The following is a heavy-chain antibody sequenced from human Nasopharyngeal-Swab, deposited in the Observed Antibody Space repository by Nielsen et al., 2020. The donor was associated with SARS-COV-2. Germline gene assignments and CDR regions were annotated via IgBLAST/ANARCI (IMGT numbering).Heavy chain of an antibody. J-gene: IGHJ5*02. CDR2: INPGGGSA. D-gene: IGHD2-15*01. V-gene: IGHV1-46*01. CDR3: ARGGDPREVVAATDCFDP. CDR1: GYTLTTYY. Sequence: ASVKVSCKASGYTLTTYYMHWVRLAPGQGLEWMGIINPGGGSARYSQNFQGRVTMTRDTSTSTVYMELSSLRSEDTAVYYCARGGDPREVVAATDCFDPWGQGTLVTVSS.